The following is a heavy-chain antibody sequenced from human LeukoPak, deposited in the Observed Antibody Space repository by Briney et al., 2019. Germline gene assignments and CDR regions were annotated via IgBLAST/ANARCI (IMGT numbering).Heavy chain of an antibody. J-gene: IGHJ4*02. Sequence: SGTLSLTCAVSGGSSCGDFLGRVRHRLGAGVGWSGRIYYSGSTYYNPSLTSRATISVDTSKNQFSLKLSSVTDADTAVYYCARHPPPYYYGSGSFDYWGQGTLVTVSS. D-gene: IGHD3-10*01. CDR3: ARHPPPYYYGSGSFDY. V-gene: IGHV4-59*05. CDR1: GGSSCGDF. CDR2: IYYSGST.